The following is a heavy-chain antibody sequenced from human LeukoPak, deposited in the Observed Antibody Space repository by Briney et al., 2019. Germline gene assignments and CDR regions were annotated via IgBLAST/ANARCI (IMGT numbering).Heavy chain of an antibody. CDR2: IYTSGST. CDR3: GAARPYYYYMDV. CDR1: GGSISSYY. Sequence: SETLSLTCTVSGGSISSYYWSWIRQPPGKGLERIGYIYTSGSTNYNPSLKSRVTISVDTSKNQFSLKLSSVTAADTAVYYCGAARPYYYYMDVWGKGTTVTVSS. D-gene: IGHD6-6*01. J-gene: IGHJ6*03. V-gene: IGHV4-4*09.